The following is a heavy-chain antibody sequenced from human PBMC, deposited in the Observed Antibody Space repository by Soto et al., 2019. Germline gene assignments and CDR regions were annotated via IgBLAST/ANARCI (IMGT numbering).Heavy chain of an antibody. CDR2: IRGSGGST. D-gene: IGHD3-9*01. Sequence: GGSLRLSWAASGFTFSSYAMSGVRQAPGQGREWVAAIRGSGGSTYYADSGKGRCTISRDNSKNTLYLPMYSLRAEVTAVYYCAYDTCYDILTGYYWAAAFDIWGRGTMVTV. CDR1: GFTFSSYA. J-gene: IGHJ3*02. V-gene: IGHV3-23*01. CDR3: AYDTCYDILTGYYWAAAFDI.